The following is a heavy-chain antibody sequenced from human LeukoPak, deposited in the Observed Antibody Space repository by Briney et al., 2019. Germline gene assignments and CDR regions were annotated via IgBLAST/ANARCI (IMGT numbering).Heavy chain of an antibody. Sequence: PGGSLRLSCAASGFTFSSYAMSWVRQAPGKGLEWVSAISGSGGSTYYADSVKGRFTISRDNAKNSLYLQMNSLRAEDTAVYYCARDGEDIVVVVAATTFDYWGQGTLVTVSS. CDR3: ARDGEDIVVVVAATTFDY. CDR2: ISGSGGST. CDR1: GFTFSSYA. V-gene: IGHV3-23*01. J-gene: IGHJ4*02. D-gene: IGHD2-15*01.